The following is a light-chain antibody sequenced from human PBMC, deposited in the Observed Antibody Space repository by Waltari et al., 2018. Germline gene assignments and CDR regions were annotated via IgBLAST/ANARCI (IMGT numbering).Light chain of an antibody. CDR3: SSYTSSSTVI. Sequence: QSALTQPASVSGSPGQSIPISCPGNRSDVGGYKHVSWYQQHPGKAPKLMIYEVSNRPSGVSNRFSGSKSGNTASLTISGLQAEDEADYYCSSYTSSSTVIFGGGTKLTVL. V-gene: IGLV2-14*01. CDR2: EVS. CDR1: RSDVGGYKH. J-gene: IGLJ2*01.